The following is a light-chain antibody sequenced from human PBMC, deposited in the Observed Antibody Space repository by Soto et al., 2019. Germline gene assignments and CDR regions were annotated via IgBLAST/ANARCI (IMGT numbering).Light chain of an antibody. V-gene: IGKV1-33*01. CDR1: QAISKY. CDR3: QQFDNLPLT. CDR2: DVS. Sequence: DIQMTQSPSSLSASVGDRVTITCQASQAISKYLNWYQQKPGKAPKILIYDVSVLEAGVPSRFSGGGSGTHFTLTISSLQAEDAATYYFQQFDNLPLTFAGGTKVEIK. J-gene: IGKJ4*02.